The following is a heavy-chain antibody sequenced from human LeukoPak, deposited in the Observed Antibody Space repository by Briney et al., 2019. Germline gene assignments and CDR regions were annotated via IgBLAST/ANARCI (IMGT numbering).Heavy chain of an antibody. Sequence: GGSLRLSCAASGFTFSSYSMNWVRQAPGKGLEWVSSISSSSSYIYYADSVKGRFTISRDNAKNSLYLQMNSLRAEDTAVYYCARAYYYDSSGVPYYFDDWGQGTLVTVSS. CDR3: ARAYYYDSSGVPYYFDD. D-gene: IGHD3-22*01. CDR2: ISSSSSYI. J-gene: IGHJ4*02. V-gene: IGHV3-21*01. CDR1: GFTFSSYS.